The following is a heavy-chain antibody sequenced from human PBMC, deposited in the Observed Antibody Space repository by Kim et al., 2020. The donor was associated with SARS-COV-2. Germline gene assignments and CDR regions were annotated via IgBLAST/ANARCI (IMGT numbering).Heavy chain of an antibody. CDR3: ARGLIPHYYDSSGYYPRPYYFDY. CDR1: GGSFSGYY. J-gene: IGHJ4*02. V-gene: IGHV4-34*01. Sequence: SETLSLTCAVYGGSFSGYYWSWIRQPPGKGLEWIGEINHSGSTNYNPSLKSRVTISVDTSKNQFSLKLSSVTAADTAVYYCARGLIPHYYDSSGYYPRPYYFDYWGQGTLVTVSS. D-gene: IGHD3-22*01. CDR2: INHSGST.